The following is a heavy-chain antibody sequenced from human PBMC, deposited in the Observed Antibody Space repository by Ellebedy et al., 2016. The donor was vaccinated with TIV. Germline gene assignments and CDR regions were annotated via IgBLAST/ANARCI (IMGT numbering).Heavy chain of an antibody. J-gene: IGHJ2*01. D-gene: IGHD2-15*01. V-gene: IGHV4-4*07. CDR3: ARDHVGSYWYFDL. CDR2: IYTSGT. CDR1: GGSISSYY. Sequence: PSETLSLTCTVSGGSISSYYWSWIRQPAGKGLEWIGRIYTSGTNYNPSLKSRVTMSVDTSKNQFSLNLRSVNAADTAVYYCARDHVGSYWYFDLWGRGTLVTVSS.